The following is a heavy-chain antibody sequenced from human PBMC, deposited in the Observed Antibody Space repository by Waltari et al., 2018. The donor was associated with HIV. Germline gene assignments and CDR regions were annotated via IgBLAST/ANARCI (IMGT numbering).Heavy chain of an antibody. CDR3: ARFFLGRPELDFDY. V-gene: IGHV3-7*01. CDR2: INGDGSDN. CDR1: GFSFNTYW. J-gene: IGHJ4*02. Sequence: EVQLVQSGGGLVQPGGSLTVACAASGFSFNTYWMSWNRQAPGKGLQVVANINGDGSDNYYVDSLEGRFTISRANAENSVYLQMNSLGAEDTAVYYCARFFLGRPELDFDYWGQGTLVTVSS. D-gene: IGHD1-7*01.